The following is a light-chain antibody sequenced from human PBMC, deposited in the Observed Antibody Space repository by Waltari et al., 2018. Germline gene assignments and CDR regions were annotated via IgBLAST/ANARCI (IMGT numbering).Light chain of an antibody. CDR3: QHYTNLPPNFT. CDR2: DAS. V-gene: IGKV1-33*01. CDR1: QDVGNY. J-gene: IGKJ4*01. Sequence: VQMTQSPSSLSAFVGDRVTITCQASQDVGNYLNWYQQTPVKAPKSLIYDASNLETGVPSRFSRRESGTDFTFTISGLQSEDVATYYCQHYTNLPPNFTFGGRTKVDI.